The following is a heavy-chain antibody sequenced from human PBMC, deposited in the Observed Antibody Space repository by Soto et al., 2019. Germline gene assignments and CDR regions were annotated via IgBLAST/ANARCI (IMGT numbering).Heavy chain of an antibody. CDR1: GGTFGSDA. D-gene: IGHD3-22*01. V-gene: IGHV1-69*06. CDR3: ARDRTDSGYYTNWLDP. Sequence: SVKVSCKASGGTFGSDAITWVGQAPGQGLEWVGRIIPIFGTTNYAQNLQGRVTISADKSTLTSYMELHSLTSDDTALYYCARDRTDSGYYTNWLDPWGQGTQVTVSS. CDR2: IIPIFGTT. J-gene: IGHJ5*02.